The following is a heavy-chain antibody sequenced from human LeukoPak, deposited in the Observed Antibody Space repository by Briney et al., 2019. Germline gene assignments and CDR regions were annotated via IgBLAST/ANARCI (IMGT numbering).Heavy chain of an antibody. J-gene: IGHJ6*03. V-gene: IGHV1-2*02. CDR2: INPNSGGT. D-gene: IGHD2-15*01. CDR3: ARDPRTRYCSGGSCYSDYYYMDV. CDR1: GYTFTGYY. Sequence: GASVKVSCKASGYTFTGYYMHWVRQAPGQGLEWMGWINPNSGGTNYAQKFQGRVTMTRDTSISTAYMELSRLRSDDTAVYYCARDPRTRYCSGGSCYSDYYYMDVWGKGTTVTISS.